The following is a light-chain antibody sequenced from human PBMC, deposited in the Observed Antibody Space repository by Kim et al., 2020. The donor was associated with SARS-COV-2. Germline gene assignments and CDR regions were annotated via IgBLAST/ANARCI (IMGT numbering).Light chain of an antibody. CDR1: SLRNYY. CDR2: GEN. CDR3: NSRDTSGYRLL. Sequence: SSELTQDPAVSVALGQTVRLTSQGDSLRNYYAAWYHQKPGQAPVLVIHGENDRPSGIPDRFSGSNSGDTASLTITGAQAEDEGDYYCNSRDTSGYRLLFG. J-gene: IGLJ2*01. V-gene: IGLV3-19*01.